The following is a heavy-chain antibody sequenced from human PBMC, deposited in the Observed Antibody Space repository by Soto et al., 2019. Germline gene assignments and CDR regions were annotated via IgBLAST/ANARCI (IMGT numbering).Heavy chain of an antibody. CDR1: GGSISSYY. CDR2: IYYSGST. Sequence: SETLSLTCTVSGGSISSYYWSWIRQPPGKGLEWIGYIYYSGSTNYNPSLKSRVTISVDTSKNQFSLKLSSVTAADTAVYYCARYYYDSSGYYEDYWGQGTLVTVSS. V-gene: IGHV4-59*08. D-gene: IGHD3-22*01. J-gene: IGHJ4*02. CDR3: ARYYYDSSGYYEDY.